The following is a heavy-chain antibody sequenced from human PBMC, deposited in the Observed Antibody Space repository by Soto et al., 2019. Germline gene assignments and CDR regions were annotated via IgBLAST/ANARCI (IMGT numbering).Heavy chain of an antibody. CDR3: AAVKYCSGGSCYPNGRYFDY. D-gene: IGHD2-15*01. V-gene: IGHV1-58*02. Sequence: ASVKVSCKASGFTFTSSAMQWVRQARGQRLEWIGWIVVDSGNTNYAQKFQERVTITRDMSTSTAYMELSSLRSEDTAVYYCAAVKYCSGGSCYPNGRYFDYWGQGTLVTVSS. CDR2: IVVDSGNT. J-gene: IGHJ4*02. CDR1: GFTFTSSA.